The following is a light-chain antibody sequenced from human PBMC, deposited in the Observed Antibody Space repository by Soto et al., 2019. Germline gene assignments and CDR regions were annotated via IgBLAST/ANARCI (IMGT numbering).Light chain of an antibody. Sequence: EIVMTQSPATLSVSPGERATLSCRASQSVSSNLAWYQQKPGQAPRRLIYGASTRATGIPARFSGSGSGTEFTITVSSLQSEDFAVYYWQQYNNWPPLTVGGGTKVEIK. CDR2: GAS. CDR1: QSVSSN. V-gene: IGKV3-15*01. CDR3: QQYNNWPPLT. J-gene: IGKJ4*01.